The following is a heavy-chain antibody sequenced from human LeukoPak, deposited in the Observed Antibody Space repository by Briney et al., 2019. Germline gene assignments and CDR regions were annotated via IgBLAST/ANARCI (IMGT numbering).Heavy chain of an antibody. J-gene: IGHJ4*02. Sequence: SETLSLTCTVSGGSISSDYWSWIRQPPGKGLEWIGYIYYNGGINYNPSLESRVTISVDRSKNQYSLKLNSVTPADTAVYYCARYLSRGQWRVYFDIWGQGTQVTVSS. D-gene: IGHD6-19*01. CDR2: IYYNGGI. CDR1: GGSISSDY. V-gene: IGHV4-59*01. CDR3: ARYLSRGQWRVYFDI.